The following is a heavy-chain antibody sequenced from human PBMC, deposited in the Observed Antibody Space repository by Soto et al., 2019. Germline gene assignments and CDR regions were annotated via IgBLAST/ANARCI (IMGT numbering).Heavy chain of an antibody. Sequence: SETLSLTCTVSGGSISSGDYYWSWIRQPPGKGLEWIGYIYYSGSTYYNPSLKSRVTISVDTSKNQFSLKLSSVTAADTAVYYCARGGDYYDSSGYYFDYWGQGTLVTVSS. J-gene: IGHJ4*02. D-gene: IGHD3-22*01. CDR1: GGSISSGDYY. CDR2: IYYSGST. V-gene: IGHV4-30-4*01. CDR3: ARGGDYYDSSGYYFDY.